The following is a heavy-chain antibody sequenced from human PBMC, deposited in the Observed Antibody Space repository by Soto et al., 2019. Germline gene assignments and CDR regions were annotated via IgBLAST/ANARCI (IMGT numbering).Heavy chain of an antibody. Sequence: QLQLQESGPGLGKPSETLFLTCSVSGDSINSDKYYWCWIRQPPGQGLEWFGSIYFRGNTYYNRSLHTRVTMSLDKSKSQLSLKLSAVTAEDSAVYCCARLEGLATISYYFDFWGQGALVTVSS. V-gene: IGHV4-39*01. CDR2: IYFRGNT. D-gene: IGHD3-9*01. CDR3: ARLEGLATISYYFDF. J-gene: IGHJ4*02. CDR1: GDSINSDKYY.